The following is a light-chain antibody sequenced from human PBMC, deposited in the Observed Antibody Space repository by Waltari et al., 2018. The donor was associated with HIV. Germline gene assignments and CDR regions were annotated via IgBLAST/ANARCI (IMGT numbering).Light chain of an antibody. Sequence: YELTQPPSMSVSPGQTTKITCSGDVLAKQYAYWYQQKPGQAPVLVMSKDTQRPSEIPERFSGSSSGTTVTLTISGVQAEDEADYHCQSSDDSRPWIFGGGTKMTVL. J-gene: IGLJ2*01. V-gene: IGLV3-25*03. CDR1: VLAKQY. CDR2: KDT. CDR3: QSSDDSRPWI.